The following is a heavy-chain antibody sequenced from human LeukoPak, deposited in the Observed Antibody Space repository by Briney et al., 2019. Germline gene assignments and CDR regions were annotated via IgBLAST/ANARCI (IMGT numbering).Heavy chain of an antibody. D-gene: IGHD4-17*01. CDR3: ARSLFYGDYGYYFDY. J-gene: IGHJ4*02. CDR1: GGSISSYY. Sequence: SETLSLTCTVSGGSISSYYWSWIRQPPGKGLEWIGYIYYSGSTNYNPSLKSRVTISVDTSENQFSLKLSSVTAADTAVYYCARSLFYGDYGYYFDYWGQGTLVTVSS. CDR2: IYYSGST. V-gene: IGHV4-59*01.